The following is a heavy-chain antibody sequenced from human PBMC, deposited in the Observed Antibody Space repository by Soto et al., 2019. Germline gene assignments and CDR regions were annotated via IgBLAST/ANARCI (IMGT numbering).Heavy chain of an antibody. CDR2: ISSSTGYT. Sequence: QVQLVESGGALVKLGGSLRLSCAASGFTFSDYYMSWIRQAPGKGLEWVSHISSSTGYTNYADSVKGRFTISRDNAKKSLYLQMNSLRAEDTAVYYCARGDSTWSYWGQGTLVTVSS. CDR1: GFTFSDYY. V-gene: IGHV3-11*05. J-gene: IGHJ4*02. CDR3: ARGDSTWSY. D-gene: IGHD6-13*01.